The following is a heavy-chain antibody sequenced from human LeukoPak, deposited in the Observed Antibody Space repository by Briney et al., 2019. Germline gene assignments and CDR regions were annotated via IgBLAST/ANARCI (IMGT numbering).Heavy chain of an antibody. D-gene: IGHD5-24*01. CDR1: GFTFSNYD. V-gene: IGHV3-21*01. Sequence: PGGSLRLSCAASGFTFSNYDMHWVRQAPGKGLEWVAAISASSSYIYYADSLKGRFTISRDNAENSLYLQMNSLRAVDTAVYFCARGKEKATITALDSWGQGTLVTVSS. CDR2: ISASSSYI. CDR3: ARGKEKATITALDS. J-gene: IGHJ4*02.